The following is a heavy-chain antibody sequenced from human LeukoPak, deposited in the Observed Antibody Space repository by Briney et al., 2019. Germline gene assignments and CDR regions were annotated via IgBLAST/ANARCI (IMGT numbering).Heavy chain of an antibody. CDR1: GGSFSGYY. CDR3: ARGMGY. V-gene: IGHV4-34*01. J-gene: IGHJ4*02. Sequence: SETLSLTCAVYGGSFSGYYWSWIRQPPGKGLEWIGEINHSGSTNYNPSLKSRVTISVDTSKNQFSLRLSSVTAADTAVYYCARGMGYWGQGTLVTVSS. CDR2: INHSGST.